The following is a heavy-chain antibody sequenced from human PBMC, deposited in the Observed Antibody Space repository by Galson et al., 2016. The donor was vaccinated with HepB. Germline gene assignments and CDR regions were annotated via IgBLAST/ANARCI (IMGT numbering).Heavy chain of an antibody. D-gene: IGHD1-1*01. Sequence: SLRLSCAASGFTFSGYYMSWIRQAPGKGLEWVSYIRSTGSTISYADSVKCRFTISRDNAKTSLYLQMNSLRADDAAVYYCARGNWNDGDYWGQGTMVTVSS. CDR3: ARGNWNDGDY. V-gene: IGHV3-11*01. CDR1: GFTFSGYY. CDR2: IRSTGSTI. J-gene: IGHJ4*02.